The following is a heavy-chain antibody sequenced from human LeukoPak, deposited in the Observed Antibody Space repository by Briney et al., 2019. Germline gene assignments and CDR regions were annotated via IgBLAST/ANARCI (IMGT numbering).Heavy chain of an antibody. V-gene: IGHV4-59*08. J-gene: IGHJ4*02. Sequence: SETLSLTCTVSGGSISSYYWSWIRQPPGKGLEWIGYIYYSGSTNYNPSLKSRVTISVDTSNNQFSLKLSSVTAADTAVYYCARVRSSSSWLFDYWGQGTLVTVSS. CDR2: IYYSGST. CDR1: GGSISSYY. CDR3: ARVRSSSSWLFDY. D-gene: IGHD6-13*01.